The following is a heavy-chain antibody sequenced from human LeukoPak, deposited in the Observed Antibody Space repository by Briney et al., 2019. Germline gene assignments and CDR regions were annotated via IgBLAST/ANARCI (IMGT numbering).Heavy chain of an antibody. CDR2: IYYSGST. J-gene: IGHJ6*03. D-gene: IGHD3-10*01. CDR1: GGSTNSYY. CDR3: ARVEEGYGSGRRENYYYYYMDV. V-gene: IGHV4-59*01. Sequence: SETLSLTCTVSGGSTNSYYWSWIRQPPGKGLEWIGYIYYSGSTNYNPSLKSRVTISVDTSKNQFSLKLSSVTAADTAVYYCARVEEGYGSGRRENYYYYYMDVWGKGTTVTISS.